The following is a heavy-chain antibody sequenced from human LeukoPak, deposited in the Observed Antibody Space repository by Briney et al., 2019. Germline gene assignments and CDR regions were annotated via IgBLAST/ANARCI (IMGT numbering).Heavy chain of an antibody. CDR2: VFTRGTT. V-gene: IGHV4-61*09. CDR1: GGSISSGSYY. CDR3: ARSSLAVYFDY. J-gene: IGHJ4*02. D-gene: IGHD6-19*01. Sequence: SETLSLTCTVSGGSISSGSYYWSWIRQPAGKRLEWLGHVFTRGTTNYNASLEGRLAISLDTARNQFSLYLSSVTAADTAMYFCARSSLAVYFDYWGQGTLVTASS.